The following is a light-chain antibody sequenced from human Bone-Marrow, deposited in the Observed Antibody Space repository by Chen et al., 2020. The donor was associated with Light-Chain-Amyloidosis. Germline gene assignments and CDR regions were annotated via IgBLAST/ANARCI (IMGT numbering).Light chain of an antibody. CDR3: QYYQGSSQGV. Sequence: NFMLTQPHSVSESPGKTVIISCTRSSGSIATNYVQWYQQRPGSSPTTVIYEDEQRPSGVPDRFPGSIDRSSNSASLTISGLKTEDEADYYCQYYQGSSQGVFGGGTKLTVL. CDR1: SGSIATNY. J-gene: IGLJ3*02. CDR2: EDE. V-gene: IGLV6-57*01.